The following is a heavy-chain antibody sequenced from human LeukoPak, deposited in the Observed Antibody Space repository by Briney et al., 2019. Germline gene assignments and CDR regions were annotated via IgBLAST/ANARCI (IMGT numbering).Heavy chain of an antibody. CDR1: GFTFDDYA. Sequence: GGSLRLSCAASGFTFDDYAMHWVRQAPGKGLEWVSGISWNSGSIGYADSVKGRFTISRDNAKNSLYLQMNSLRAEDTALYYCAKGVVRYWYFDLWAVAPWSLSPQ. CDR2: ISWNSGSI. J-gene: IGHJ2*01. V-gene: IGHV3-9*01. D-gene: IGHD2-15*01. CDR3: AKGVVRYWYFDL.